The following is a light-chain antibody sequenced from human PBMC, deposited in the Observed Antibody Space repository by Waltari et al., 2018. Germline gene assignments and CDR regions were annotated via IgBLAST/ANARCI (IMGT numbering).Light chain of an antibody. CDR1: IRDIGAYNL. V-gene: IGLV2-14*01. J-gene: IGLJ3*02. CDR2: VVS. CDR3: SSYTDSRTWV. Sequence: QSALTQPASVSGSPGQSITISCTGTIRDIGAYNLVSWYKQPPGEAPKLIIFVVSDRPSGVSNRFSGSKSGNRASLTISGLQAEDEADYYCSSYTDSRTWVFGGGTRLTVL.